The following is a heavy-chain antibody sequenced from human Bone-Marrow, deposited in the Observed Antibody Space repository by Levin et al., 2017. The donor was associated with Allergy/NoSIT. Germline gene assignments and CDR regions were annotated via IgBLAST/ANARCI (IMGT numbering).Heavy chain of an antibody. CDR3: AKDMGPTYLDN. CDR1: GFTFSNFA. Sequence: PGGSLRLSCAASGFTFSNFAMSWVRQAPGKGLEWVSSIFGSGTSTFYADSVKGRFTISRDDSKQTLYLDMNSLRADDTAIYFCAKDMGPTYLDNWGQGTLVTVSS. J-gene: IGHJ4*02. V-gene: IGHV3-23*01. D-gene: IGHD1-26*01. CDR2: IFGSGTST.